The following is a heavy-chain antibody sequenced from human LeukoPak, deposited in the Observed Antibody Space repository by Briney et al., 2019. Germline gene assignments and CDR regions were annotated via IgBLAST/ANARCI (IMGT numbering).Heavy chain of an antibody. J-gene: IGHJ4*02. D-gene: IGHD2-8*01. V-gene: IGHV4-34*01. CDR1: GGPFSGYY. CDR3: TRELGYCTNGVCYGGSFEY. Sequence: SETLSLTCAVYGGPFSGYYWSWIRQPPGKGLEWIGEINHSGSTNYNPSLKSRVSISVDTSKNQFSLKLSSATAADTAVYYCTRELGYCTNGVCYGGSFEYWGQGTLVTASS. CDR2: INHSGST.